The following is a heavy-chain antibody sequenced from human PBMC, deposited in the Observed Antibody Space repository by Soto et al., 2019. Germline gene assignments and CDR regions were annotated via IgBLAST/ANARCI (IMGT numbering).Heavy chain of an antibody. CDR1: GFTFDDYA. V-gene: IGHV3-9*01. CDR2: ISWNSGSI. CDR3: AKDLTGYYYYGMDV. J-gene: IGHJ6*02. Sequence: EVQLVESGGGLVQPGRSLRLSCAASGFTFDDYAMHWVRQAPGKGLEWVSGISWNSGSIGYADSVKGRFTISRDNAKNSLYPQTNSLRAEDTALYYCAKDLTGYYYYGMDVWGQGTTVTVSS. D-gene: IGHD3-9*01.